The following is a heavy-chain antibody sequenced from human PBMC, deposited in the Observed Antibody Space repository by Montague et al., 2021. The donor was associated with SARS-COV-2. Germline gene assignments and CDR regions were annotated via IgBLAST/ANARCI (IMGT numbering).Heavy chain of an antibody. Sequence: SETLSLTCAVYGGSFSNKYWTWIRQPLGKGLEWVGEINHTGSTNYKPSLKRRVTISVDTSKNQFSLKVSSVTAADTAVYYCARGLMSGSYYLGLDYWGQGTLVTVSS. CDR3: ARGLMSGSYYLGLDY. V-gene: IGHV4-34*01. CDR1: GGSFSNKY. CDR2: INHTGST. D-gene: IGHD1-26*01. J-gene: IGHJ4*02.